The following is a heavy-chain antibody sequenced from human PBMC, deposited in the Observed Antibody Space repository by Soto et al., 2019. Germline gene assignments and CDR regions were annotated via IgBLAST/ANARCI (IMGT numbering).Heavy chain of an antibody. Sequence: SVKVSCKASGGTFDNYAITWVRQAPGRGLEWMAGIIPMLDSANYAEKFQDRVTITADESTSTAYMEVSSLRPEDTAVYYCARTYHYDSGDKTYFSYGMDVWRQATTVTVSS. CDR2: IIPMLDSA. CDR1: GGTFDNYA. V-gene: IGHV1-69*13. CDR3: ARTYHYDSGDKTYFSYGMDV. D-gene: IGHD3-22*01. J-gene: IGHJ6*02.